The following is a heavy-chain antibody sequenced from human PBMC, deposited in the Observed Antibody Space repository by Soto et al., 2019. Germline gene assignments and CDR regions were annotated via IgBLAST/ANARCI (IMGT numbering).Heavy chain of an antibody. CDR3: AREKTAWPLAYGLDV. J-gene: IGHJ6*02. CDR2: IKSDGSGT. CDR1: GFTFSGYW. D-gene: IGHD2-21*02. V-gene: IGHV3-74*03. Sequence: GGSLRLSCAASGFTFSGYWMHWVRQAPGKGLEWVSRIKSDGSGTTYADSVKGRFSISRDNAKNSLSLEMDSLRAEDMGVYYCAREKTAWPLAYGLDVWGQGTTVTVSS.